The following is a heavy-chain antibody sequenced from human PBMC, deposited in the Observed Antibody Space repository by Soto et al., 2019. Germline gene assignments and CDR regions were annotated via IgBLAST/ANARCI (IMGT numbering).Heavy chain of an antibody. CDR3: ARDSGPTYYDFWSGYFTLYGMDV. V-gene: IGHV4-61*01. Sequence: SETLSLTCTVSGGSVSSGSYYWSWIRQPPGKGLEWIGYIYYSGSTNYNPSLKSRVTISVDTSKNQFSLKLSSVTAADTAVYYCARDSGPTYYDFWSGYFTLYGMDVWGQGTTVTVSS. CDR1: GGSVSSGSYY. D-gene: IGHD3-3*01. J-gene: IGHJ6*02. CDR2: IYYSGST.